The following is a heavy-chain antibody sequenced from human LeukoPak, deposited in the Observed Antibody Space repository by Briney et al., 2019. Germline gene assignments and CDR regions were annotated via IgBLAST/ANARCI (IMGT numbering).Heavy chain of an antibody. Sequence: GGSLRLSCAASGFTFSSYEMNWVRQAPGKGREWVSYISSSGSSIYYADSVKGRFTISRDNAKNSLYLQMNSLRAEDTAVYYCARGPHYEYYYYYGMDVWGQGTTVTVSS. D-gene: IGHD4-17*01. CDR2: ISSSGSSI. J-gene: IGHJ6*02. CDR1: GFTFSSYE. CDR3: ARGPHYEYYYYYGMDV. V-gene: IGHV3-48*03.